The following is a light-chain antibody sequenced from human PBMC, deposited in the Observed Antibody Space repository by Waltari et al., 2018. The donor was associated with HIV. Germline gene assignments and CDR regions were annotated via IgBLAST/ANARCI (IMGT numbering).Light chain of an antibody. J-gene: IGLJ3*02. Sequence: QSALTQPASVSGSPGQSITISCTGTSSDVGKYNLVSWYQQHPGKAPKLMIYEVNKRPSGISNRFSGSKSGNTASLTISGLQAEDESDYYCSSYTSSSTWVFGGGTKLTVL. CDR1: SSDVGKYNL. CDR2: EVN. V-gene: IGLV2-14*02. CDR3: SSYTSSSTWV.